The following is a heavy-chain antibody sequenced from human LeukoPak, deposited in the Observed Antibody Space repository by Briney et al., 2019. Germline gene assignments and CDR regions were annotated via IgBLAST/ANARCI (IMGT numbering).Heavy chain of an antibody. J-gene: IGHJ3*02. CDR2: IYYSGST. CDR1: GGSISSYY. D-gene: IGHD2-15*01. CDR3: ARVHYCSGGSCPDAFDI. V-gene: IGHV4-59*01. Sequence: SETLSLTCTVSGGSISSYYWSWIRQPPGKGLEWIGYIYYSGSTNYNPSLKSRVTISVDTSKNQFSLKLSSVTAADTAVYYCARVHYCSGGSCPDAFDIWGRGTMVTVSS.